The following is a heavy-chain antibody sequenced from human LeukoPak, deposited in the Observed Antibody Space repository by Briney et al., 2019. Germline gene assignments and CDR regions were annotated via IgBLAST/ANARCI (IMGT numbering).Heavy chain of an antibody. V-gene: IGHV3-66*01. D-gene: IGHD3-22*01. CDR3: PRDLYSSGP. Sequence: GGSLRLSCAASGFIVSSRHLSWVRQAPGKSLEWVSVIYSGGGTNYADSVKGRFTISRDNSKNTLYLQLNSLRAEDTAVYYCPRDLYSSGPWGQGTLVTVSS. CDR2: IYSGGGT. J-gene: IGHJ5*02. CDR1: GFIVSSRH.